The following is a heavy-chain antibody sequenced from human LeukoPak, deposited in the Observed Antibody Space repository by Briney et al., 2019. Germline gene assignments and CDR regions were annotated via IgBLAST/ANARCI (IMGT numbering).Heavy chain of an antibody. J-gene: IGHJ4*02. D-gene: IGHD1-26*01. CDR1: GGSISSSNW. Sequence: PSETLSLTCAVSGGSISSSNWWSWVRQPPGKGLEWIGEIYHSGSTNYNPSLKSRVTISVDKSKNQFSLKLSSVTAADTAVYYCARVGVGAKLYYFDYWGQGTLVTVSS. V-gene: IGHV4-4*02. CDR2: IYHSGST. CDR3: ARVGVGAKLYYFDY.